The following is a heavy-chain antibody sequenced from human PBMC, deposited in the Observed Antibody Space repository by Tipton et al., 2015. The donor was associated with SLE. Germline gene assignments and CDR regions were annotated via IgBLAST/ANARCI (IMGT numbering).Heavy chain of an antibody. CDR1: GFRFGDYA. CDR2: VRGEAYGGTA. V-gene: IGHV3-49*04. CDR3: AKDIGNSGYPFDY. Sequence: SLRLSCTSSGFRFGDYAVSWVRQAPGKGLEWVGFVRGEAYGGTAEYAAAVKGRFTISRDDSKSIAYLQMNSLRREDTAMYYCAKDIGNSGYPFDYWGQGALVTVSS. J-gene: IGHJ4*02. D-gene: IGHD5-12*01.